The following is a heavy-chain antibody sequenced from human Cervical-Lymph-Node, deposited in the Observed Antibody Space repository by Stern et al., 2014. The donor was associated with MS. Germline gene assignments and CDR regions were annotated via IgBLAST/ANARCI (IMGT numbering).Heavy chain of an antibody. Sequence: EVQLVQSGAEVKKPGESLKISCKGSGYTFTTYWIGWVRRMPGRGLEWVGVVYPGDSDIMYSPSFQGQVTISAETSITTAFRQVSSRKASDTAIYYCARADYCTGGRCYFFDSWGQGTLVTVSS. CDR1: GYTFTTYW. CDR3: ARADYCTGGRCYFFDS. J-gene: IGHJ4*02. CDR2: VYPGDSDI. D-gene: IGHD2-15*01. V-gene: IGHV5-51*01.